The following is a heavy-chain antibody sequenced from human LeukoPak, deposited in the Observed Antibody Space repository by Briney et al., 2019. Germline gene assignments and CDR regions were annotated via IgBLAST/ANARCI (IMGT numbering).Heavy chain of an antibody. D-gene: IGHD4-17*01. Sequence: GASVKVSCKASGYTFTSYGITWVRQAPGQGLEWMGWISAYNGNTNFAQKLQGRVTMTPDTSTSTAYMELRSLRSDDAAVYYCAKDSDYGRPMDSWGQGTLVTVSS. J-gene: IGHJ4*02. CDR3: AKDSDYGRPMDS. CDR2: ISAYNGNT. V-gene: IGHV1-18*01. CDR1: GYTFTSYG.